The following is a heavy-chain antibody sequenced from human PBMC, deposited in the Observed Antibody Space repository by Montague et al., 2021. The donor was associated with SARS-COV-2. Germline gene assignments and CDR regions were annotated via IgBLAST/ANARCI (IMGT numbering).Heavy chain of an antibody. Sequence: ETLSLTCAVYGESFSGFYWSWIRQPPGKGLEWIAEINDRGVTNYNYNPSLGSRVTISADKSKNQFSLKLRSVTAADTAVYYSARWDPQTLTVISLRGRSANDYWGQGTLVTVSS. V-gene: IGHV4-34*01. J-gene: IGHJ4*02. CDR2: INDRGVTNY. CDR3: ARWDPQTLTVISLRGRSANDY. D-gene: IGHD4-11*01. CDR1: GESFSGFY.